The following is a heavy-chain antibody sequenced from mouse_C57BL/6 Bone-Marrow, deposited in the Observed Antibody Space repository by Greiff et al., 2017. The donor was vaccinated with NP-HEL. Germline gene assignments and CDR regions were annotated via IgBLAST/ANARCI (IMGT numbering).Heavy chain of an antibody. CDR2: INPSSGYT. Sequence: QVQLKQSGAELARPGASVKMSCKASGYTFTSYTMHWVQQRPGQGLEWIGYINPSSGYTKYNQKFKDKATLTADKSSSTAYIQLSSLKSEDSAVYYCARKERGPYYYAMDYWGQGTSVTVSS. V-gene: IGHV1-4*01. J-gene: IGHJ4*01. CDR3: ARKERGPYYYAMDY. CDR1: GYTFTSYT.